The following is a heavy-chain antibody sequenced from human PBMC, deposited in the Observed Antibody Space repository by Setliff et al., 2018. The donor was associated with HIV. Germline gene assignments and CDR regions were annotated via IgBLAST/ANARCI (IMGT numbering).Heavy chain of an antibody. CDR1: GGPFSDYF. Sequence: KPSETLSLTCASFGGPFSDYFWTWLRQPPGKGLEWIGHISTSGGADYSPSLKTRAAMSLVTSRSQIVLRLSSVAAADTATYYCARGVTLGRGVIAESPLYVMDVWGEGTPVTVSS. V-gene: IGHV4-34*01. J-gene: IGHJ6*03. CDR2: ISTSGGA. CDR3: ARGVTLGRGVIAESPLYVMDV. D-gene: IGHD3-10*01.